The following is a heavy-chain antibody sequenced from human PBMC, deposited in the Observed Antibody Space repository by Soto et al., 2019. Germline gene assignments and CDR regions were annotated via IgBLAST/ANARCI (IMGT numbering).Heavy chain of an antibody. Sequence: PVGSLRLSCAASGFTFSSYGMHWVRQAPVKGLEWVAFISYDGSNKYYADSVKGRFTISRDNSKNTLYLQMNSLRAEDTAVYYCAKDYYDSSGYYALGRMDVWGQATTVTVSS. J-gene: IGHJ6*02. CDR2: ISYDGSNK. CDR3: AKDYYDSSGYYALGRMDV. V-gene: IGHV3-30*18. CDR1: GFTFSSYG. D-gene: IGHD3-22*01.